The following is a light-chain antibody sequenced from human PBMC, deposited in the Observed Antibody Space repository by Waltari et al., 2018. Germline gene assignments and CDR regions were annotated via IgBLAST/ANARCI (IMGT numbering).Light chain of an antibody. CDR1: SSDVGGYNF. Sequence: QSALTQPASVSGSPGQSVTISCTGTSSDVGGYNFVSWYQQHPGRAPKLMIYDVTHRPSGVSTRCSGSKSGDTASLTISGLQAADEAEYYCSSYSSTNTGVFGGGTQLTV. V-gene: IGLV2-14*03. CDR3: SSYSSTNTGV. CDR2: DVT. J-gene: IGLJ3*02.